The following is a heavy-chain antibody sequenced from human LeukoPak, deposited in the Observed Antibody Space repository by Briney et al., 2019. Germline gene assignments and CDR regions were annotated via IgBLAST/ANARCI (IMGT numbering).Heavy chain of an antibody. CDR2: INHSGST. D-gene: IGHD1-26*01. V-gene: IGHV4-34*01. J-gene: IGHJ3*02. CDR3: ARVIAARIVGATKLAFDI. CDR1: GGSFSGYY. Sequence: SETLSLTCAVYGGSFSGYYWSWIRQPPGKGLEWIGEINHSGSTNYNPSLKSRVTISVDTSKNQFSLKLSSVTAADTAVYYCARVIAARIVGATKLAFDIWGQGTMVTVSS.